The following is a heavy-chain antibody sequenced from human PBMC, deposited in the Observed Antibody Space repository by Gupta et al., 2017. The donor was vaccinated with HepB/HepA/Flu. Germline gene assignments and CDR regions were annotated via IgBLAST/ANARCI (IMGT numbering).Heavy chain of an antibody. Sequence: EVQLVESGGGLVKPGGSLRLSCAASGFSFSNSFMTWVRQAPGKGLEWVSSISGSSNYIYYADSLKGRFTISRDNAKNSLYLQMNSLRAEDTAIYYCARGDGYNTEFDYWGQGTLVTVSS. CDR2: ISGSSNYI. CDR3: ARGDGYNTEFDY. D-gene: IGHD5-24*01. V-gene: IGHV3-21*01. J-gene: IGHJ4*02. CDR1: GFSFSNSF.